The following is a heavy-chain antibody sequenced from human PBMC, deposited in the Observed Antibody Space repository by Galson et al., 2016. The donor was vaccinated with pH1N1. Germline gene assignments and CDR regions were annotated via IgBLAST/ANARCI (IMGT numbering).Heavy chain of an antibody. J-gene: IGHJ3*02. CDR1: GFTVSSKY. CDR2: IYSGGST. V-gene: IGHV3-53*01. Sequence: SLRLSCAASGFTVSSKYMSWVRQAPGKGLEWVSVIYSGGSTYYADPVKGRFTISRDTSKNTLYLQMNSLRAGDTAVYYCAITHITIFGLAPGYAFDIWGQGTMVTFSS. D-gene: IGHD3-3*01. CDR3: AITHITIFGLAPGYAFDI.